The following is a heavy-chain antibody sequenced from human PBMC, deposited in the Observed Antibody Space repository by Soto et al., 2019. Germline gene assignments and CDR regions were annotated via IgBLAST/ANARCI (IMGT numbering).Heavy chain of an antibody. D-gene: IGHD1-1*01. V-gene: IGHV3-7*01. Sequence: GGSLRLSCAASGFTFSSYWMSWVRQAPGKGLEWVANIKQDGSEKYYVDSVKGRFTISRDNAKNSLYLQMNSLRAEDTAVYYCARTSDHNPLNFDYWGQGTLVTVSS. CDR2: IKQDGSEK. CDR3: ARTSDHNPLNFDY. J-gene: IGHJ4*02. CDR1: GFTFSSYW.